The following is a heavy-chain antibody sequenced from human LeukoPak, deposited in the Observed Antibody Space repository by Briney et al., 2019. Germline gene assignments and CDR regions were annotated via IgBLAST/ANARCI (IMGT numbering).Heavy chain of an antibody. CDR3: ATQPIWGSYRPFDY. D-gene: IGHD3-16*02. CDR1: GGSFSGYF. V-gene: IGHV4-34*01. CDR2: ISHGGST. J-gene: IGHJ4*02. Sequence: SETLSLTCAVYGGSFSGYFWGWIRQAPGKGLEWIGEISHGGSTNYNPSLKSRVTISVDTSKNQISLRLSSVTAADTAVYYCATQPIWGSYRPFDYWGQGTLVTVSS.